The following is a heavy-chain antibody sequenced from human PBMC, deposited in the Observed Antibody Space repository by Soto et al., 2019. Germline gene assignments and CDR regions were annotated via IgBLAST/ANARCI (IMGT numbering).Heavy chain of an antibody. D-gene: IGHD5-18*01. CDR2: FIPIFATA. Sequence: QVQLVQSGAEVKKPGSSVKVSCKASGGTFSSYTITWVRQAPGQGLEWMGRFIPIFATANYARKLQGRVKIAADDSTSTAYMGLSSLRPEDTGVYYCAPTAKMDTMGASGSWGQGTMVTVSS. CDR3: APTAKMDTMGASGS. V-gene: IGHV1-69*15. CDR1: GGTFSSYT. J-gene: IGHJ3*02.